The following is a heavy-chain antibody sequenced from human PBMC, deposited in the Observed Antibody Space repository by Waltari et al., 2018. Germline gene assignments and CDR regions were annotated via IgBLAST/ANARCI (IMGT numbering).Heavy chain of an antibody. J-gene: IGHJ4*02. Sequence: QVQLVESGGGVVQPGRSLRLSCAASGFTFSSYGMHWVRQAPGKGLEWVAVIWYDGSNKYYADSVKGRFTISRDNSKNTLYLQMNSLRAEDTAVYYCAREGDYDYVWGSRHLDYWGQGTLVTVSS. CDR2: IWYDGSNK. V-gene: IGHV3-33*01. CDR1: GFTFSSYG. D-gene: IGHD3-16*01. CDR3: AREGDYDYVWGSRHLDY.